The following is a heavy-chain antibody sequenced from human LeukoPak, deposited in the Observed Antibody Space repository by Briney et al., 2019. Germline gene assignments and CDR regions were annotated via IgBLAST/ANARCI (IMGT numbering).Heavy chain of an antibody. V-gene: IGHV5-51*01. CDR2: IYPGDSDT. CDR1: GYTFSSYW. CDR3: ARRTGPSYYDSSGPPLT. Sequence: GESLRISCKGSGYTFSSYWVGWVRQMPGKGLEWMGIIYPGDSDTRYSPSLQGQVTISVDTSIGTAYLQWSSLKASDTAMYYCARRTGPSYYDSSGPPLTWGQGTLVTVSS. J-gene: IGHJ5*02. D-gene: IGHD3-22*01.